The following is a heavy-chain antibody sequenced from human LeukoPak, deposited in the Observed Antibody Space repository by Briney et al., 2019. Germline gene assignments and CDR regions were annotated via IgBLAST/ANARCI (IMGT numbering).Heavy chain of an antibody. CDR3: AKDVRRAEYCSSTTCYTSSFDQ. D-gene: IGHD2-2*02. CDR1: GFRFKNYA. J-gene: IGHJ4*02. Sequence: GGSLLLSCAASGFRFKNYAMAWVRQPPGKGLEGVSTISASGGGTYYADSVMGRFTISRDNSKDTLSLQMNTLRVEDTALYYCAKDVRRAEYCSSTTCYTSSFDQWGQGTLVTVSS. CDR2: ISASGGGT. V-gene: IGHV3-23*01.